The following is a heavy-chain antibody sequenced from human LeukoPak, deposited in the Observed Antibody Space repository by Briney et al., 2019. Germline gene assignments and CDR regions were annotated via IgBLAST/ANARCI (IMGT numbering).Heavy chain of an antibody. CDR1: GGSISSGDYY. CDR2: IYYSGST. CDR3: AGSPLCCSSTSCYKGYNWFDP. Sequence: PSQTLSLTCTVSGGSISSGDYYWSWIRQPPGKGLEWIGYIYYSGSTYYNPSLKSRVTISVDTSKNQFSLKLSSVTAADTAVYYCAGSPLCCSSTSCYKGYNWFDPWGQGTLVTVSS. V-gene: IGHV4-30-4*01. J-gene: IGHJ5*02. D-gene: IGHD2-2*02.